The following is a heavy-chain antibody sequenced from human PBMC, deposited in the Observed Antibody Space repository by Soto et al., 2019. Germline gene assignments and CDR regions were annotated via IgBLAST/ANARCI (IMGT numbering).Heavy chain of an antibody. D-gene: IGHD5-12*01. CDR1: GFPFSSYT. V-gene: IGHV3-48*01. CDR3: VREDSGYDYGYDY. Sequence: PGGSLRLSCAASGFPFSSYTMDWVRQAPGKGLEWVSYISSRSSTIYYADSVKGRFTISRDNAKNSLYLQMNSLRAEDTAVYYCVREDSGYDYGYDYWGQGTLVTVSS. CDR2: ISSRSSTI. J-gene: IGHJ4*02.